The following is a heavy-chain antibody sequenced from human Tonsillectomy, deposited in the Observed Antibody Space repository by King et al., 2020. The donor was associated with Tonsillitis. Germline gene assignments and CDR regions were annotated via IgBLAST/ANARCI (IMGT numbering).Heavy chain of an antibody. CDR3: ARTHDYGDSLDWYFDL. Sequence: TLQESGPALVKPTQTLTLTCTVSGFSLSTSGMCVSWIRQPPGKALEWLARIDWDDDKYYNTSLKTRLTISKDTSKNQVVLTVTNMDPVDTATYYCARTHDYGDSLDWYFDLWGRGTLVTVSS. J-gene: IGHJ2*01. V-gene: IGHV2-70*11. D-gene: IGHD4-17*01. CDR2: IDWDDDK. CDR1: GFSLSTSGMC.